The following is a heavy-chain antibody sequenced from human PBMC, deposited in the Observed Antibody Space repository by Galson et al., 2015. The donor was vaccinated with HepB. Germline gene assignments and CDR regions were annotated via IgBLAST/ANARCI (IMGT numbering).Heavy chain of an antibody. CDR3: AKDSLIYCGRGCFFDN. CDR2: TSSDGSSK. D-gene: IGHD2-21*01. J-gene: IGHJ4*02. CDR1: RFTFSTYG. Sequence: SLRLSCAASRFTFSTYGMHWVRQAPGKGLEWVAVTSSDGSSKFYADSVKGRFTISRDNSKNTLYLQMNSLKPEDTAVYYCAKDSLIYCGRGCFFDNWGQGTLVTVSS. V-gene: IGHV3-30*18.